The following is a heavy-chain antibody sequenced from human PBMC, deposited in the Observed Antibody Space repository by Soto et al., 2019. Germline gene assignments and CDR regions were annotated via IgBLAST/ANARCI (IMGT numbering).Heavy chain of an antibody. CDR3: GSVFDY. CDR1: GLTITHYW. J-gene: IGHJ4*02. Sequence: WRPLRVARAASGLTITHYWLHWVRQVPGKGLEWVSRVDIVGSGTSYADSVKGRFTISRDNSQNTLYLQMNSLRAEDTAVYYCGSVFDYWGQGILVTVSS. CDR2: VDIVGSGT. V-gene: IGHV3-74*01.